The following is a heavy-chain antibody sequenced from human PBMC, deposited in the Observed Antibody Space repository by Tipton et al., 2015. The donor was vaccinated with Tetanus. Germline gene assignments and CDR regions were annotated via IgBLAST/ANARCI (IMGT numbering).Heavy chain of an antibody. Sequence: LRLSCTVSGGSISSSSYYWGWIRQPPGKGLEWIGSIYYSGSTYYNPSLKSRVTISVDTPKTHFSLKLSSVTAADTAVYYCARLEVGATTSYFDYWGQGTLVTVSS. V-gene: IGHV4-39*01. J-gene: IGHJ4*02. CDR3: ARLEVGATTSYFDY. CDR2: IYYSGST. CDR1: GGSISSSSYY. D-gene: IGHD1-26*01.